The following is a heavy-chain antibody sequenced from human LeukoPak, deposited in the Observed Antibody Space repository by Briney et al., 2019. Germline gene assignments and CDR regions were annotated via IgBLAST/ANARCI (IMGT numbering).Heavy chain of an antibody. J-gene: IGHJ1*01. CDR3: ARVGITIFGVGPEYFQH. V-gene: IGHV4-59*01. CDR2: IYYTGST. D-gene: IGHD3-3*01. CDR1: GGSISSYY. Sequence: SETLSLTCTVSGGSISSYYWSWIRQPPGKGLEWIGYIYYTGSTNYNPSLKSRVTISVDTSKNQFSLKLTSVTAADTAVYYCARVGITIFGVGPEYFQHWGQGTLVTVSS.